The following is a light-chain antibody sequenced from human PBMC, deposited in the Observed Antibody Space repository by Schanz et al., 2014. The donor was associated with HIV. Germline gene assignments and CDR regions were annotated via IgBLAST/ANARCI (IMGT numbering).Light chain of an antibody. CDR3: ATWDDSLNGPV. CDR1: RSNIGAGYA. CDR2: GNS. V-gene: IGLV1-40*01. Sequence: QSVLTQPPSVSGAPGQRVTISCTGSRSNIGAGYAVHWYQQLPGTAPKLLIYGNSNRPSGVPDRISASKSGTSASLAISGLRSEDEADYYCATWDDSLNGPVFGGGTKLTVL. J-gene: IGLJ3*02.